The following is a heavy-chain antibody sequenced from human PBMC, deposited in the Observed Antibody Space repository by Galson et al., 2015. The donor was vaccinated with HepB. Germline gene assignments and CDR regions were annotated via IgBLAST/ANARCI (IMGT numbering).Heavy chain of an antibody. V-gene: IGHV6-1*01. CDR1: GDSVSSDSAA. CDR2: TYYRSKWYN. J-gene: IGHJ2*01. Sequence: CAISGDSVSSDSAAWNWIRQSPSRGLEWLGRTYYRSKWYNDHAVSVKSRITINPDTSKNQFSLQPNSVAPEDTAVYFCARDRGVARWLVRGFFDLWGPGTLVTVSS. CDR3: ARDRGVARWLVRGFFDL. D-gene: IGHD6-19*01.